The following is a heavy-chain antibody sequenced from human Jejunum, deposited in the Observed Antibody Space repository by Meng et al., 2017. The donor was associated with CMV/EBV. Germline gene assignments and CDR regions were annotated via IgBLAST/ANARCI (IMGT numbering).Heavy chain of an antibody. CDR3: ANLGAASIQT. CDR1: GFTFSIYA. Sequence: EVQLLESGGGLVQPGGSLGLACAASGFTFSIYAMNWVRQAPGKGLEWVSLISGSAGSTYYADSVKGRFTISRDNSKNTVYLQMNGLRAEDTAVYYCANLGAASIQTWGQGTLVTVSS. J-gene: IGHJ4*02. CDR2: ISGSAGST. D-gene: IGHD1-26*01. V-gene: IGHV3-23*01.